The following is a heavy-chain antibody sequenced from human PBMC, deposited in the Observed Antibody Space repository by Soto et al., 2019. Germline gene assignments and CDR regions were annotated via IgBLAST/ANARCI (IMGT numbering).Heavy chain of an antibody. V-gene: IGHV1-3*01. CDR2: INVGNGNP. Sequence: QVQLVQSGAEVKKPGASVKVSCKASGYTYTNYPIHWVRQAPGQGLEWMGWINVGNGNPKYLLKFQGRVTMTRDTSASTADMELTRPGSEDTAVYYCASSSERGYWGQGPLVTVSS. J-gene: IGHJ4*02. CDR3: ASSSERGY. CDR1: GYTYTNYP.